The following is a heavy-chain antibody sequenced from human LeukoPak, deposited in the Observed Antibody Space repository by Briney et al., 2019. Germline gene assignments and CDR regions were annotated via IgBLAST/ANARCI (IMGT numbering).Heavy chain of an antibody. CDR2: IYCSGSA. CDR3: ARRDCSSTTCYAGSYYFDY. CDR1: GGSISSSSYY. Sequence: SETLSLTCSVSGGSISSSSYYWGWIRQPPGKGLEWIGSIYCSGSAYYNPSLKSRVTVSVDTSKNQFSLKLTSVTAADTAVYYCARRDCSSTTCYAGSYYFDYWGQGTLVTVSS. J-gene: IGHJ4*02. D-gene: IGHD2-2*01. V-gene: IGHV4-39*01.